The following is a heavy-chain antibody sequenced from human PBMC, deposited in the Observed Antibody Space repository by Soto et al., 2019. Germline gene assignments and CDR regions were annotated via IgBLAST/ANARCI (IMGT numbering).Heavy chain of an antibody. CDR2: ISYDGSNK. CDR3: ARGEYCSSTSCYYYYGMDV. J-gene: IGHJ6*02. Sequence: GGSLRLSCAASGFTFSSYAMHWVRQAPGKGLEWVAVISYDGSNKYYADSVKGRFTISRDNSKNTLYLQMNSLRAEDTAVYYCARGEYCSSTSCYYYYGMDVWGQGTTVTVSS. CDR1: GFTFSSYA. D-gene: IGHD2-2*01. V-gene: IGHV3-30-3*01.